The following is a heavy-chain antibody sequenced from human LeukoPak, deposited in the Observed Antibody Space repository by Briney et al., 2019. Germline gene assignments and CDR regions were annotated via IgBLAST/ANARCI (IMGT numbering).Heavy chain of an antibody. CDR2: ITGNGATT. CDR1: GFSFSNYG. J-gene: IGHJ6*04. V-gene: IGHV3-23*01. CDR3: AELGITMIGGV. Sequence: GGSLRLSCAASGFSFSNYGMNWVRQAPGKGLEWVSGITGNGATTYYADSVKGRFTISRDNSRNTVYLQMNSLRAEDTAVYCCAELGITMIGGVWGKGTTVTISS. D-gene: IGHD3-10*02.